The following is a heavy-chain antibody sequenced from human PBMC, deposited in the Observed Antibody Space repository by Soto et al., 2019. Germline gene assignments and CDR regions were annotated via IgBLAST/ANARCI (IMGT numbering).Heavy chain of an antibody. CDR3: AKVAPLILGSPF. Sequence: EVKLVESGGALVQPGGTLRLSCTASGFDFSGSEMNWFRPAAGKGLEWVAYITGSGGVTFHADSVKGRFSISRDNAKNSLFLDMRDLTADDTGVYFCAKVAPLILGSPFWGKGTLGTVAA. CDR1: GFDFSGSE. D-gene: IGHD2-21*01. V-gene: IGHV3-48*03. CDR2: ITGSGGVT. J-gene: IGHJ4*02.